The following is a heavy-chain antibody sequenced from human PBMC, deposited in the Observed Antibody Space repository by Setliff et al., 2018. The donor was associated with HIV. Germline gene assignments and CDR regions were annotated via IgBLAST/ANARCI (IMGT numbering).Heavy chain of an antibody. J-gene: IGHJ4*02. CDR1: GFTFSTRA. Sequence: PGGSLRLSCAASGFTFSTRAMTWVRQAPGKGLVWVSRINSDGTSTTYADSVKGRFTISRDNAKNTLYLQMNCLRAEDTAVYYCARGGPSGSIDYWGQGALVTVSS. V-gene: IGHV3-74*03. D-gene: IGHD3-10*01. CDR2: INSDGTST. CDR3: ARGGPSGSIDY.